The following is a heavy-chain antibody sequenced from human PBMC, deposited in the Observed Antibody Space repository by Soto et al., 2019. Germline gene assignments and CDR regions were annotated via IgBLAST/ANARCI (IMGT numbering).Heavy chain of an antibody. D-gene: IGHD2-21*02. CDR2: TYYRSKWYN. CDR1: GDSVSSNSAA. V-gene: IGHV6-1*01. CDR3: ARDRVVVTAISYYYGMDV. J-gene: IGHJ6*02. Sequence: SQTLSLTCAISGDSVSSNSAAWNWIRQSPSRGLEWLGRTYYRSKWYNDYAVSVKSRITINPDTSKNQFSLQLNSVTPEDTAVYYCARDRVVVTAISYYYGMDVWGQGTTVTVSS.